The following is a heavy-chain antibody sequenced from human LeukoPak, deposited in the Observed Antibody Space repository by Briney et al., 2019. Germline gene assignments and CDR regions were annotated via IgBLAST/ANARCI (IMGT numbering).Heavy chain of an antibody. CDR3: ARKGLLGSGKPWFDP. J-gene: IGHJ5*02. CDR2: MNPNSGNT. CDR1: EYTFTSYD. V-gene: IGHV1-8*01. D-gene: IGHD2-15*01. Sequence: ASVKVSRKASEYTFTSYDINWVRQASGQGLEWMGWMNPNSGNTASAQKFQGRVTMTTNTSISTAYMELTGLRFEDTAMYFCARKGLLGSGKPWFDPWGQGTLVTVSS.